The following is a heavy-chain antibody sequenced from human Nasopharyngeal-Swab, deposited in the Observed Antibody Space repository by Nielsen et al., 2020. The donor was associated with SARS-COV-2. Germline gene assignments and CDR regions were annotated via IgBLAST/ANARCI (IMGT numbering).Heavy chain of an antibody. CDR3: ARDAYSSRGLYYYGLDV. Sequence: SQTLSLTCAVSGGSISSGGYYWSWIRQPPGKGLEWIGYIFYSGSTNYNPSLKSRVTISVDTSKNQFSLKLSSVTAADTAVYYCARDAYSSRGLYYYGLDVWGQGTTVTVSS. J-gene: IGHJ6*02. CDR1: GGSISSGGYY. CDR2: IFYSGST. V-gene: IGHV4-61*08. D-gene: IGHD6-13*01.